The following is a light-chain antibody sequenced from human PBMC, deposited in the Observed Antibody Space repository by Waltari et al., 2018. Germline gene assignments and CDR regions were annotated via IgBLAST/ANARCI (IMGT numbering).Light chain of an antibody. J-gene: IGKJ4*01. CDR1: QSISSY. Sequence: IQMTQSPSSLPACVGDRVTITCWASQSISSYLNGYQQKPGKAPKLLIYAASSLQSGVPSRFSGSGSWTDFALTITSLQPEDLGTYYCQQTYSTPGLTFGGGTKVAIK. CDR2: AAS. CDR3: QQTYSTPGLT. V-gene: IGKV1-39*01.